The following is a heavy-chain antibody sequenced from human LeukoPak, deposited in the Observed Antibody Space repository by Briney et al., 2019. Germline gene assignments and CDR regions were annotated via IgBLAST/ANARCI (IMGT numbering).Heavy chain of an antibody. Sequence: SETLSLTCNVSGGSISSSSYYWGWIRQSPGKGLEWIGSIYYSGSTYFNPSLKSRVTMSVDTSKNHFSLKLTSVTAADTAVYYCARHPGYYDSSGYYVSAFDIWGQGTMVTVSS. J-gene: IGHJ3*02. CDR1: GGSISSSSYY. CDR3: ARHPGYYDSSGYYVSAFDI. CDR2: IYYSGST. D-gene: IGHD3-22*01. V-gene: IGHV4-39*01.